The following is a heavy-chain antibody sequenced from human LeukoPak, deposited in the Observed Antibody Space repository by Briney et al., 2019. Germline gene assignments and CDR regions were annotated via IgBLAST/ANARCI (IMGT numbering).Heavy chain of an antibody. CDR2: IYYSGST. J-gene: IGHJ5*02. CDR3: ARGSYYDFWSGYYTGMSEYNWFDP. Sequence: SETLSLTCTVSGGSISSYYWSWIRQPPGKGLEWIGYIYYSGSTNYNPSLKSRVTISVDTSKNQFSLKLSSVTAADTAVYYCARGSYYDFWSGYYTGMSEYNWFDPWGQGTLVTASS. D-gene: IGHD3-3*01. CDR1: GGSISSYY. V-gene: IGHV4-59*01.